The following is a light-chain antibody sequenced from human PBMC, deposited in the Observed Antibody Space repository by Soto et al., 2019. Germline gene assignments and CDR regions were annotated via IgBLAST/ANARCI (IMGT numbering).Light chain of an antibody. J-gene: IGKJ1*01. CDR2: GAS. Sequence: EIVMTQSPATLSVSLGERATLSCRASQSISSNLAWYQQKPGQAPRLLIYGASTRATGIPARFSGSGSGTEFTLTISSLQSEDFAVYYCQQYNNWRTFGQGTKVEI. V-gene: IGKV3-15*01. CDR1: QSISSN. CDR3: QQYNNWRT.